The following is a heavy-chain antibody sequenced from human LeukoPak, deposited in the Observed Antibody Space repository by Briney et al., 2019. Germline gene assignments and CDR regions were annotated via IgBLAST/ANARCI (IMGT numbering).Heavy chain of an antibody. CDR2: IKSKTDGGTT. CDR1: RFTFNSFAFNSYA. D-gene: IGHD2-21*02. Sequence: GGSLRLSCAASRFTFNSFAFNSYAMSWVRQAPGKGLEWVGRIKSKTDGGTTDYAAPVKGRITISRDDSTNTLHLQMNSLKTEDTAVYYCTTSLAGAVTAVYPFDNWGQGTLVTVSS. CDR3: TTSLAGAVTAVYPFDN. V-gene: IGHV3-15*01. J-gene: IGHJ4*02.